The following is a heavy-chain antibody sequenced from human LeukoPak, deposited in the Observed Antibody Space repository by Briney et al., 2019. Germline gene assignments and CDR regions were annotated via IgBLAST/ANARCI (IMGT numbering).Heavy chain of an antibody. CDR1: GGSFSGYY. Sequence: PSETLSLTCAVYGGSFSGYYWSWIRQHPGKGLEWIGYIYYSGSTYYNPSLKSRVTISVDTSKNQFSLKLSSVTAADTAVYYCASGREVLYYWGQGTLVTVSS. J-gene: IGHJ4*02. CDR3: ASGREVLYY. V-gene: IGHV4-31*11. CDR2: IYYSGST.